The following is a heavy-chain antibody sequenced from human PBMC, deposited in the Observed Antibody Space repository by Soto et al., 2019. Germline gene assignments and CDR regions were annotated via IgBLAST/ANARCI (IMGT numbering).Heavy chain of an antibody. CDR1: GGSISSYY. CDR2: IYYSGST. Sequence: PSETLSLTCIVSGGSISSYYWSWIRQPPGKGLEWIGYIYYSGSTNYNPSLKSRVTISVDTSKNQFSLKLSSVTAADTAVYYFARDLYCTNGVCYPDAFDIWGQGTMVTVSS. D-gene: IGHD2-8*01. V-gene: IGHV4-59*01. CDR3: ARDLYCTNGVCYPDAFDI. J-gene: IGHJ3*02.